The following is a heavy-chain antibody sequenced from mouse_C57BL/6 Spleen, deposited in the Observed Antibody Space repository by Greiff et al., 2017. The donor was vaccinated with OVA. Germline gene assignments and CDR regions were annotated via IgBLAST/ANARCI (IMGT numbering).Heavy chain of an antibody. CDR2: INPSSGYT. D-gene: IGHD2-1*01. Sequence: VQLQQSGAELARPGASVKMSCKASGYTFTSYTMHWVNQRPGQGLEWIGYINPSSGYTKYNQKFKDKATLTADKSSSTAYMQLSSLTSEDSAVYYCARSGNRGYYAMDYWGQGTSVTVSS. J-gene: IGHJ4*01. CDR3: ARSGNRGYYAMDY. CDR1: GYTFTSYT. V-gene: IGHV1-4*01.